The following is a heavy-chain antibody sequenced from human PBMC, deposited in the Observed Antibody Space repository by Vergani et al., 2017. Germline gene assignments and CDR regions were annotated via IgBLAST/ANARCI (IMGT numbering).Heavy chain of an antibody. CDR3: TKDKSDRRFFIWFGGFDP. V-gene: IGHV3-30*02. CDR1: GFNFSNYS. J-gene: IGHJ5*02. Sequence: QAQLVESGGGVVQPGGSLRLSCVGSGFNFSNYSMHWVRQAPGKGLEWVAFIRYDGGKKYFADSVEGRFTISRDNSKNTLYLQMNSLRAEDTAVYYCTKDKSDRRFFIWFGGFDPWGQGTLVTVSS. D-gene: IGHD3-10*01. CDR2: IRYDGGKK.